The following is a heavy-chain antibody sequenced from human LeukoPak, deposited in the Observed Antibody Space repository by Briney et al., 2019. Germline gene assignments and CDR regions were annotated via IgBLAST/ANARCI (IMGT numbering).Heavy chain of an antibody. CDR3: AGEYSSGAAS. D-gene: IGHD6-19*01. CDR1: GDSIIISIYH. J-gene: IGHJ5*02. CDR2: IHYSGTT. Sequence: PSETLSLTCSVSGDSIIISIYHWGWLRQPPGKGLEWIGSIHYSGTTYYKPSLKSRLTISVDTSANQFSLKLSSVTAADTAVYYCAGEYSSGAASWGQGTLVTVSS. V-gene: IGHV4-39*01.